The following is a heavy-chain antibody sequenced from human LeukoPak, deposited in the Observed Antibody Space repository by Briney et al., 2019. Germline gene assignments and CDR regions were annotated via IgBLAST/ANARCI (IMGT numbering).Heavy chain of an antibody. CDR3: AKDLGGMATHPGDY. J-gene: IGHJ4*02. V-gene: IGHV3-23*01. D-gene: IGHD5-24*01. Sequence: GGSLRLSCAASGFTFSKYAMTWVRQAPGKGLEWISAIYGSGANTYYADSVKGRFTISRDNSKNTVYLQMNSLRVEDTAVYYCAKDLGGMATHPGDYWGQGTLVTVSS. CDR2: IYGSGANT. CDR1: GFTFSKYA.